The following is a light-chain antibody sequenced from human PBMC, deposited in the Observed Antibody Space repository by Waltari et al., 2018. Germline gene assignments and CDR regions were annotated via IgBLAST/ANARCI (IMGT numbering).Light chain of an antibody. J-gene: IGLJ3*02. CDR3: AAWDNSLSAWV. CDR1: SSNIGRNY. Sequence: QPVLTLPPSASGTPGPAVSISCSGSSSNIGRNYVYWYQQLPGTAPKLLIYNNDQRPSEVPHRFFGSKSDTSASLVISGLRSEDEGHYNCAAWDNSLSAWVFGGGTKLT. V-gene: IGLV1-47*01. CDR2: NND.